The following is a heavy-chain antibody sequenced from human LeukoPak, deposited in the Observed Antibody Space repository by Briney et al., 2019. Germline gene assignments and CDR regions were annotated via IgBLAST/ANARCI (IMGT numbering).Heavy chain of an antibody. CDR1: GFTFSGSA. D-gene: IGHD2-2*01. CDR2: IRSKANSYAT. CDR3: LGYCSSTSCFNAFDI. Sequence: GGSLRLSCAASGFTFSGSAMHWVRQASGKGLEWVGRIRSKANSYATAYAASVKGMFTISRDDSKNTAYLQMNSLKTEDTAVYYCLGYCSSTSCFNAFDIWGQGTMVTVSS. J-gene: IGHJ3*02. V-gene: IGHV3-73*01.